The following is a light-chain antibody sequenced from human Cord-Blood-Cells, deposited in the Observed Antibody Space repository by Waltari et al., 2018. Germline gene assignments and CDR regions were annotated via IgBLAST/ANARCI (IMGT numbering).Light chain of an antibody. CDR1: QSVSSY. CDR2: DAS. J-gene: IGKJ4*01. Sequence: EIVLTQSTATLSLSPGERATLSCRASQSVSSYLAWYQQKPGQAPRLLIYDASNRATGIPARFSGSGSGTDFTLTISSLEPEDFAVYYCQQRSNWPLTFGGGPRWRSN. V-gene: IGKV3-11*01. CDR3: QQRSNWPLT.